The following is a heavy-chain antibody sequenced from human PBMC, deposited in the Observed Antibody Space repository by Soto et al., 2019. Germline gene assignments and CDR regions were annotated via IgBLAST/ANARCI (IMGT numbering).Heavy chain of an antibody. CDR3: ARERGYYGSGSYYLYFDY. J-gene: IGHJ4*02. Sequence: SETLSLTCTGSGGSISSGDYYWSWIRQPPGKGLEWIGYIYYSGSTYYNPSLKSRVTISVDTSKNQFSLKLSSVTAADTAVYYCARERGYYGSGSYYLYFDYWGQGTLVTVSS. D-gene: IGHD3-10*01. CDR2: IYYSGST. CDR1: GGSISSGDYY. V-gene: IGHV4-30-4*01.